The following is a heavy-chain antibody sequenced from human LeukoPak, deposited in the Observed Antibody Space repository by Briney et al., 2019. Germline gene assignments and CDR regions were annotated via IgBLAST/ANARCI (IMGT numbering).Heavy chain of an antibody. J-gene: IGHJ4*02. D-gene: IGHD6-13*01. CDR2: IKQDGSEK. V-gene: IGHV3-7*01. Sequence: GGSLRLSCVASGFTFNNYWMSWVRQAPGKGPEWVANIKQDGSEKYYVDSVKGRFTISRDNAKNSLYLQMNSLRAEDTAVYYCARDLTGYSSSYFDYWGQGTLVTVSS. CDR3: ARDLTGYSSSYFDY. CDR1: GFTFNNYW.